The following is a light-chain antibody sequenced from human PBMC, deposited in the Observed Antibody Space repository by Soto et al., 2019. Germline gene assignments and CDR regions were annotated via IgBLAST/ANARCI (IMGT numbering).Light chain of an antibody. Sequence: DIVMTQSPDSLAVSLGERATINCKSSQSVLYSPNNKNYLAWYQQKPGQPPKLLVYWASTRESGVPDRFSGSGSGTDFTLTISSLQAEDVAVYYCQQYYSVPQNFGPGTKVELK. CDR1: QSVLYSPNNKNY. J-gene: IGKJ1*01. CDR3: QQYYSVPQN. V-gene: IGKV4-1*01. CDR2: WAS.